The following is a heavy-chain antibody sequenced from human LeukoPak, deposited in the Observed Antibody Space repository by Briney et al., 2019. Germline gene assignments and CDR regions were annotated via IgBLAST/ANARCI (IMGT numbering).Heavy chain of an antibody. D-gene: IGHD1-14*01. CDR3: ARDLYDNNRVQDY. V-gene: IGHV3-11*05. CDR1: GFXFSDYY. Sequence: GGSLRLSCAASGFXFSDYYITWIRQAPGKGLEWVSDISTSSTNTKYADSVKGRFTISRDNAKNSLYLQMNSPRAEDTAVYYCARDLYDNNRVQDYWGQGTLVTVSS. J-gene: IGHJ4*02. CDR2: ISTSSTNT.